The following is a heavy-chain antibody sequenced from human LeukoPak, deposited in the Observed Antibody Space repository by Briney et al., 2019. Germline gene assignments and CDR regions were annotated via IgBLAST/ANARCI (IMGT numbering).Heavy chain of an antibody. D-gene: IGHD3-3*01. CDR1: GFTFDDYA. CDR3: ARDFVPYDFWSGYGWFDP. Sequence: PGRSLRLFCAASGFTFDDYAMHWVRQAPGKGLEWVSGISWNSGSIGYADSVKGRFTISRDNAKNSLYLQMNSLRAEDTAVYYRARDFVPYDFWSGYGWFDPWGQGTLVTVSS. J-gene: IGHJ5*02. CDR2: ISWNSGSI. V-gene: IGHV3-9*01.